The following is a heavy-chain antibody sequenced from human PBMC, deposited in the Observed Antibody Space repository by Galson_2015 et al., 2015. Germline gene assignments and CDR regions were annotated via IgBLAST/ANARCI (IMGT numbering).Heavy chain of an antibody. CDR1: GFTFSSYG. V-gene: IGHV3-33*01. CDR2: IWYDGSNK. CDR3: ARGGHSYGYVDYYYYGMDV. Sequence: SLRLSCAASGFTFSSYGMHWVRQAPGKGLEWVAVIWYDGSNKYYADSVKGRFTISRDNSKNTLYLQMNSLRAEDTAVYYCARGGHSYGYVDYYYYGMDVWGQGTTVTVSS. D-gene: IGHD5-18*01. J-gene: IGHJ6*02.